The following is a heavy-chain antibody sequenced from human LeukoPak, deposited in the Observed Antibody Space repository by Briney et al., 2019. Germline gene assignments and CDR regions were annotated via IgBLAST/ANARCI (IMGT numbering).Heavy chain of an antibody. CDR3: ARHYGDPRSGWYYYYYMDV. J-gene: IGHJ6*03. CDR2: IYYSGST. V-gene: IGHV4-38-2*02. Sequence: SETLSLTCTVSGYSISSGYYWGWIRQPPGKGLEWIGSIYYSGSTYYNPSLKSRVTISVDTSKNQFSLKLSSVTAADTAVYYCARHYGDPRSGWYYYYYMDVWGKGTTVTISS. D-gene: IGHD4-17*01. CDR1: GYSISSGYY.